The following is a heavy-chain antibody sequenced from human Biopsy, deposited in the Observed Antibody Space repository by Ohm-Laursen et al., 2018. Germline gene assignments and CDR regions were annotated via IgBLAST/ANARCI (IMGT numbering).Heavy chain of an antibody. CDR3: ALGGGSYVNFDY. Sequence: TLSLTCAVSGGSISNYFWTWIRQPPGKGLEWIGYFRFEDRTSYNSSLKSRATISADTSKNQFSLRLSSVTAADTAVYYCALGGGSYVNFDYWGQGTLVTVSS. V-gene: IGHV4-59*01. J-gene: IGHJ4*02. CDR1: GGSISNYF. CDR2: FRFEDRT. D-gene: IGHD1-26*01.